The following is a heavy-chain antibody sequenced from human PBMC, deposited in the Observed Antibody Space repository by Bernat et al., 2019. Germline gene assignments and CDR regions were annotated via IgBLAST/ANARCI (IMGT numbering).Heavy chain of an antibody. Sequence: QVQLVESGGGVVQPGRSLRLSCAASGFTFSSYGMHWVRQAPGQGLEWVAVIWYDGSNKYYADSVKGRFTISRDNSKNTLYLQMNSLRAEDTAVYYCARESTFPNYYFDYWGQGTLVTVSS. CDR1: GFTFSSYG. CDR3: ARESTFPNYYFDY. J-gene: IGHJ4*02. V-gene: IGHV3-33*01. D-gene: IGHD3-16*01. CDR2: IWYDGSNK.